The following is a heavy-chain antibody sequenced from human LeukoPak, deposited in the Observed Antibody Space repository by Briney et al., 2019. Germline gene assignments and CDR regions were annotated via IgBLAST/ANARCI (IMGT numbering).Heavy chain of an antibody. J-gene: IGHJ4*02. V-gene: IGHV1-18*01. CDR2: ISAYNGNT. Sequence: ASVKVSCKASGGTFSSYAISWVRQAPGQGLEWMGWISAYNGNTNYAQKLQGRVTMTTDTSTSTAYMELRSLRSDDTAVYYCARDFGSSSSVDYWGQGTLVTVSS. CDR3: ARDFGSSSSVDY. D-gene: IGHD6-6*01. CDR1: GGTFSSYA.